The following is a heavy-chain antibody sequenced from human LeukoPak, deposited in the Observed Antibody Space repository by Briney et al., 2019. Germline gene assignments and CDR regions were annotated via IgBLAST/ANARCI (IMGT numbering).Heavy chain of an antibody. CDR2: ITTSSSYI. V-gene: IGHV3-21*01. J-gene: IGHJ4*02. CDR3: ARPLYYYDSSGYYD. CDR1: GFTFSRSN. Sequence: PGGSLRLSCAASGFTFSRSNMNWVRQAPGKGLEWVSSITTSSSYIYYADSVKGRFTISRDNAKNSLYLQMNSLRAEDTAVYYCARPLYYYDSSGYYDWGQGTLVTVSS. D-gene: IGHD3-22*01.